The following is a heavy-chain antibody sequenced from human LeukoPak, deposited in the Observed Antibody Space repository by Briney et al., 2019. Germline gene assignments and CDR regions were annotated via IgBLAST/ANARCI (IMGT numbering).Heavy chain of an antibody. CDR1: GFTFSSYS. Sequence: GGSLRLSCAASGFTFSSYSMNWVRQAPGKGLEWVSSISSSSSYIYYADSVKGRFTISRDNAKNSPYLQMNSLRAEDTAVYYCARVRQQLVHNYFDYWGQGTPVTVSS. D-gene: IGHD6-13*01. J-gene: IGHJ4*02. CDR3: ARVRQQLVHNYFDY. CDR2: ISSSSSYI. V-gene: IGHV3-21*01.